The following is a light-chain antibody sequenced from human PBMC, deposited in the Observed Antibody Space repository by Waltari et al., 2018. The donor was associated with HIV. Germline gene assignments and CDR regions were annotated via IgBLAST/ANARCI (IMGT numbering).Light chain of an antibody. V-gene: IGLV3-25*03. J-gene: IGLJ3*02. CDR3: ESADSSLWV. CDR1: ALPKQY. CDR2: KDS. Sequence: SYELTQPPSVSVSPGQTARIPCSGDALPKQYAYWYQQKAGQAPVLGIYKDSERPSGIPERFSGSSSGTTVTLTISGVQAEDEADYYCESADSSLWVFGGGTKLTVL.